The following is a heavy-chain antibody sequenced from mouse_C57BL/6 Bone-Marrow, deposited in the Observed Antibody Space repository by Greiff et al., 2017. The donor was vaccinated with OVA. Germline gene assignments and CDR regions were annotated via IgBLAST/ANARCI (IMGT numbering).Heavy chain of an antibody. CDR3: ARAADPPYWYFDV. CDR1: GFTFSDYY. V-gene: IGHV5-16*01. CDR2: INYDGSST. J-gene: IGHJ1*03. Sequence: DVKLVESEGGLVQPGSSMKLSCTASGFTFSDYYMAWVRQVPEKGLEWVANINYDGSSTYYLDSLKSRFIISRDNAKNILYLQMSSLKSEDTATDYCARAADPPYWYFDVWGTGTTVTVSS.